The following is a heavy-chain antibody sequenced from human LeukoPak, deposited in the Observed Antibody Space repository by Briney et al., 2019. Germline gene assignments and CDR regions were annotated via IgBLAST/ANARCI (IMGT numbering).Heavy chain of an antibody. Sequence: SETLSLTCTASGGSISSYYWSWIRQPPGKGLEWIGYIYYSGSTNYNPSLKSRVTISVDTSKNQFSLKLSSVTAADTAVYYCARDQGYDSSGYYYIGYWGQGTLVTVSS. D-gene: IGHD3-22*01. J-gene: IGHJ4*02. CDR1: GGSISSYY. CDR3: ARDQGYDSSGYYYIGY. V-gene: IGHV4-59*01. CDR2: IYYSGST.